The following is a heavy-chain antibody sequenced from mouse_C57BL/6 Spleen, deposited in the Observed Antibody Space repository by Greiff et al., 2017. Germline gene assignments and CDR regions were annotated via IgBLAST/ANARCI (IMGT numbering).Heavy chain of an antibody. CDR1: GYTFTGYW. J-gene: IGHJ1*03. D-gene: IGHD1-1*01. CDR2: ILPGSGST. Sequence: QVQLQQSGAELMKPGASVKLSCKATGYTFTGYWIEWVKQRPGHGLEWIGEILPGSGSTNYNEKFKGKATFTADPSSNTAYRQLNSLTPEDSAIYYCARPTTVVAPEYFDVWGTGTTVTVSS. CDR3: ARPTTVVAPEYFDV. V-gene: IGHV1-9*01.